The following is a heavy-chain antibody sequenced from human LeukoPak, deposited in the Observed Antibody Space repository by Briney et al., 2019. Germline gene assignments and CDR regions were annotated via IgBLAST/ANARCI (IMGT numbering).Heavy chain of an antibody. CDR2: MNPNSSNT. CDR1: GYTFTSYD. CDR3: ARAVKSDIAARRGRYYGMDV. J-gene: IGHJ6*02. D-gene: IGHD6-6*01. V-gene: IGHV1-8*01. Sequence: ASVKVSCKAFGYTFTSYDINWVRQATGQGLEWMGWMNPNSSNTGYAHKFQGRVTMTMNTSISTAYMELSSLRSEDTAVYYCARAVKSDIAARRGRYYGMDVWGQGTTVTVSS.